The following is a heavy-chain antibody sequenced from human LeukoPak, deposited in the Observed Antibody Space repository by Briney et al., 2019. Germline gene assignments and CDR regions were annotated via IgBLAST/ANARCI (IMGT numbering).Heavy chain of an antibody. Sequence: ASVKVSCKASGYTFTGYYMHWVRQAPGQGLEWMGWINPNSGGTSYAQKFQGRVTMTRDTSTSTVYMELSSLRSEDTAVYYCARKVRGSYLFDYWGQGTLVTVSS. V-gene: IGHV1-2*02. CDR1: GYTFTGYY. CDR2: INPNSGGT. CDR3: ARKVRGSYLFDY. J-gene: IGHJ4*02. D-gene: IGHD1-26*01.